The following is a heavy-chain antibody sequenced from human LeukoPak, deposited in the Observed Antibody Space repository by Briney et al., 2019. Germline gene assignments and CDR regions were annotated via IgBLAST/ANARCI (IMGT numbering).Heavy chain of an antibody. CDR3: ARVFDSSGPIFDY. CDR2: IYNGGCT. CDR1: VGSCSSYD. V-gene: IGHV4-59*01. J-gene: IGHJ4*02. D-gene: IGHD3-22*01. Sequence: SGALSLTRTVSVGSCSSYDWSWIRQPPGRGREGMGYIYNGGCTNYNPSLKSRVTISVATSKNQFSLKLSSVTAADTAVYYCARVFDSSGPIFDYWGQGTLVTVSS.